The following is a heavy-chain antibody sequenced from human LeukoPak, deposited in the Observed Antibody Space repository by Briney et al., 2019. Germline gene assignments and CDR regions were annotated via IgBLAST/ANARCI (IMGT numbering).Heavy chain of an antibody. J-gene: IGHJ2*01. D-gene: IGHD1-26*01. CDR2: ISSDDTTI. CDR1: GFTLSGYT. CDR3: ARDMWAPKWYFDL. V-gene: IGHV3-48*02. Sequence: GGSLRLSGVASGFTLSGYTMNWVAQPPGKGRGWVSYISSDDTTIYYADSVKGRFTISRDNAKNSLYLQMNSLRDEDTAVYYCARDMWAPKWYFDLWGRGTLVTVSS.